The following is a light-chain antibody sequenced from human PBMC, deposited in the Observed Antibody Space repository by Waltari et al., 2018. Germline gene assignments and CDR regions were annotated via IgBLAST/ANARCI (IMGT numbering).Light chain of an antibody. CDR3: AAWDYSLSARFF. Sequence: QSVLTQPPSASGTPGQRATISCYGSSTNIGSNYVYWYLKLPGTATKVLIYRNSHLPSGSPGRVPGSKSITSASLAISGLRSDDEPGYYCAAWDYSLSARFFFGTGTKVTVL. J-gene: IGLJ1*01. CDR1: STNIGSNY. CDR2: RNS. V-gene: IGLV1-47*01.